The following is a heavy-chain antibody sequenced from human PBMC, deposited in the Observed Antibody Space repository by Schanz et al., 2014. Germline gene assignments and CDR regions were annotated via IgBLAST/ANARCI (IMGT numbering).Heavy chain of an antibody. CDR3: AKSLESCPGGRCSRGYFDY. Sequence: EVQLVESGGGLVQPGGSLRLSCAASGFTFSSYWMHWVRQVPGKGLVWVSRINSVGSNTDYADSVKGRFTISRDNSKNTLYLQMNSLRPEDTAVYYCAKSLESCPGGRCSRGYFDYWGQGTLVTVSS. D-gene: IGHD2-8*02. J-gene: IGHJ4*02. CDR2: INSVGSNT. CDR1: GFTFSSYW. V-gene: IGHV3-74*01.